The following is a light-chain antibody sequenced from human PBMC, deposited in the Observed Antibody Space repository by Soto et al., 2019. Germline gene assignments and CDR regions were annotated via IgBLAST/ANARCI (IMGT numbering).Light chain of an antibody. CDR1: SSNLGDNT. V-gene: IGLV1-44*01. CDR3: ATWDDSLNGPV. J-gene: IGLJ3*02. Sequence: QAVVTQPPSASGTPGQRVTISCSGSSSNLGDNTVNWYQQLPGTAPKLLIYRNNRRPSEVPDRFSGSKSGTSASLAISGLQSDDEADYYCATWDDSLNGPVFGGGTKLTDL. CDR2: RNN.